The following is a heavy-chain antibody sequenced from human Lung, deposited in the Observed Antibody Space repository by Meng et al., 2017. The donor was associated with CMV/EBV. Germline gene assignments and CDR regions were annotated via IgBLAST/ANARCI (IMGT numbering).Heavy chain of an antibody. CDR2: INPNSGGT. CDR1: RNIFSSYT. D-gene: IGHD6-6*01. Sequence: ASVKVSXKASRNIFSSYTLTWVRQAPGQGLEWMGWINPNSGGTNYAQKFQGRVTMTRDTSISTAYMELSRLRSDDTAVYYWARGTGYSSSSGVYWGQGTPVTVSS. CDR3: ARGTGYSSSSGVY. V-gene: IGHV1-2*02. J-gene: IGHJ4*02.